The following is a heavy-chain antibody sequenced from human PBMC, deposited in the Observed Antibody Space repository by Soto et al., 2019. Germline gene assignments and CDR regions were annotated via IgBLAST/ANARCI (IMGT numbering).Heavy chain of an antibody. J-gene: IGHJ4*02. CDR1: GASISSNKW. D-gene: IGHD3-10*01. V-gene: IGHV4-4*02. CDR3: ATRNDGSGSLDY. Sequence: SETLSLTCAVSGASISSNKWWICVRQPPGKGLEWIGGIYHSGSANYNPSLKSRVTISVDKSKNQFSLKLSSVTAAATAVYYCATRNDGSGSLDYWGQGALGTVAS. CDR2: IYHSGSA.